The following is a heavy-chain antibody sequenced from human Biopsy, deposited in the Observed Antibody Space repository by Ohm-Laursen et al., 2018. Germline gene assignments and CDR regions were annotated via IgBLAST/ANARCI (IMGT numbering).Heavy chain of an antibody. CDR3: AKDSGGSPLGELFH. Sequence: SLRLSCTASGFTFSNYWISWVRQAPGKGLEWVANINQDGSERYYVDSVKDRFTISRDNAKNSLYLQMNSLRAEGTALYYCAKDSGGSPLGELFHWGQGILVTVSS. V-gene: IGHV3-7*03. D-gene: IGHD3-16*01. CDR1: GFTFSNYW. J-gene: IGHJ4*02. CDR2: INQDGSER.